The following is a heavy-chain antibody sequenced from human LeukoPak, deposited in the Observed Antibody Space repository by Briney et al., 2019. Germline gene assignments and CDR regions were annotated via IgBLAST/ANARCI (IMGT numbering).Heavy chain of an antibody. J-gene: IGHJ3*02. Sequence: GEALKISCKGPGYSFISYWIGWERQMPGKGLEWMWIIYPDDSDTRYSPSFQGQVTISADKSISTAYLQWSSLKASDTAMYYCARHRRPAASDALDIWGQGTKVTV. CDR2: IYPDDSDT. D-gene: IGHD2-2*01. V-gene: IGHV5-51*01. CDR3: ARHRRPAASDALDI. CDR1: GYSFISYW.